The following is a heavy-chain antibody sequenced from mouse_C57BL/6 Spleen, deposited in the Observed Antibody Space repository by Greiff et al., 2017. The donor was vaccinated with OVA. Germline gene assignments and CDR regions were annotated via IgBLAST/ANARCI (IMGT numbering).Heavy chain of an antibody. V-gene: IGHV1-64*01. CDR1: GYTFTSYW. J-gene: IGHJ1*03. Sequence: QVQLQQPGPELVKPGASVKLSCKASGYTFTSYWMHWVKQRPGQGLAWIGMIHPNSGSTNYNEKFKSKATLTVDKSSSTAYMQLSSLTSEDSAVYYCAGTITTVVATNFDVWGTGTTVTVSS. CDR3: AGTITTVVATNFDV. CDR2: IHPNSGST. D-gene: IGHD1-1*01.